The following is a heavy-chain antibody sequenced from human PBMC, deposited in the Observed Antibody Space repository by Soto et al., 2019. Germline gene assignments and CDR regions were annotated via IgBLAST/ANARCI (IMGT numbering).Heavy chain of an antibody. CDR3: ARYGYYYGSGSYVAFDI. CDR2: ISSSGSTI. V-gene: IGHV3-48*03. J-gene: IGHJ3*02. Sequence: PVGSLRLSCAASGFSFSNYAMTWVRQAPGKGLEWVSAISSSGSTIYYADSVKGRFTISRDNAKNSLYLQMNSLRAEDTAVYYCARYGYYYGSGSYVAFDIWGQGTMVTVSS. CDR1: GFSFSNYA. D-gene: IGHD3-10*01.